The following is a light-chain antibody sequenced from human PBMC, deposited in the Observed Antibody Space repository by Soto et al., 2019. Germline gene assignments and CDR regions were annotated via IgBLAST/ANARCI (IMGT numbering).Light chain of an antibody. CDR3: QQRSNWPLT. Sequence: EIVLTQSPATLSLSPGERATLPCRASQRVSSYLAWYQQKPGLAPRLVIYDAYNRATGIPARFSGSGSGTDFTLTISSLEPEDFAVYYCQQRSNWPLTFGGGTKVDIK. CDR1: QRVSSY. V-gene: IGKV3-11*01. J-gene: IGKJ4*01. CDR2: DAY.